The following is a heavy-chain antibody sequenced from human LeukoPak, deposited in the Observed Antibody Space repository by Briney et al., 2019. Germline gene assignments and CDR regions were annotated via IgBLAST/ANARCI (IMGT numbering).Heavy chain of an antibody. CDR2: ISYSGST. D-gene: IGHD3-10*01. V-gene: IGHV4-59*12. Sequence: SETLSLTCTLSGGSISDYHWNWIRQPPGKGLEWVGYISYSGSTNYNPSLKTRVTMSVDTSKNQFSLKLSSVTAADTAVYYCARGPLLLWFGDNPFGAFDIWGQGTMVTVSS. J-gene: IGHJ3*02. CDR1: GGSISDYH. CDR3: ARGPLLLWFGDNPFGAFDI.